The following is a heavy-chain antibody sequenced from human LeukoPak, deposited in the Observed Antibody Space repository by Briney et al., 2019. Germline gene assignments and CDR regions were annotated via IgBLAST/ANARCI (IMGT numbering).Heavy chain of an antibody. CDR2: INHSGST. D-gene: IGHD6-13*01. CDR3: ARSELVQYYYYYMDV. Sequence: SETLSLTCAVYGGSFSGYYWSWIRQPPGKGLEWIGEINHSGSTNYNPSLKSRVTISVDTSKNQFSLKLSSVTAADTAVYYCARSELVQYYYYYMDVWGKGTTVTVSS. CDR1: GGSFSGYY. J-gene: IGHJ6*03. V-gene: IGHV4-34*01.